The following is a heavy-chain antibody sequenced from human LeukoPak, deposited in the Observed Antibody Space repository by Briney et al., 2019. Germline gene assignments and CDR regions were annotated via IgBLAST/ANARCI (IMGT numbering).Heavy chain of an antibody. CDR2: IYISGST. CDR3: ARANSGYDYSIGY. V-gene: IGHV4-61*02. Sequence: SETLSLTCTVSGGSISSGRYYWSWIRQPAGKGLEWIGRIYISGSTNYNPSLKSRVTISVDTSKNQFSLKLSSVTAADTAVYYCARANSGYDYSIGYWGQGTLVTVSS. CDR1: GGSISSGRYY. D-gene: IGHD5-12*01. J-gene: IGHJ4*02.